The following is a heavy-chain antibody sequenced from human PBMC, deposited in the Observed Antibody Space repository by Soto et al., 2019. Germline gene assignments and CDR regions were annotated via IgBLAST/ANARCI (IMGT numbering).Heavy chain of an antibody. CDR1: GYTFTDYA. J-gene: IGHJ3*02. Sequence: ASVKVSCKASGYTFTDYAIHWVRQAPGQGLEWMGWINAGNGNTKYSQKFQGRVTITRDTSASTAYMELSSLRSEDTAVYYCARAGTVGATGPFDIWGQGTMVTVSS. CDR2: INAGNGNT. V-gene: IGHV1-3*01. D-gene: IGHD1-26*01. CDR3: ARAGTVGATGPFDI.